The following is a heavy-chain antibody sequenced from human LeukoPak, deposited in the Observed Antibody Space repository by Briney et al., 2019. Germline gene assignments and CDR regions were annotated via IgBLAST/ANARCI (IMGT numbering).Heavy chain of an antibody. V-gene: IGHV3-33*01. D-gene: IGHD3-16*01. CDR2: IWYDGSTK. CDR1: GFTFSIYG. Sequence: GGSLRLSCAASGFTFSIYGMHWVRQAPGKGLEWVAVIWYDGSTKYYADSVKGRFTISRDNSKNTLNLQMNSLRAEDTAVYYCARDASYYADYYGMDVWGQGTTVTVSS. J-gene: IGHJ6*02. CDR3: ARDASYYADYYGMDV.